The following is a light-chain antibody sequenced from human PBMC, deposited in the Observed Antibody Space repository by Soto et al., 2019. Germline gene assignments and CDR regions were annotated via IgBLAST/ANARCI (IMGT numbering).Light chain of an antibody. CDR2: GAS. CDR3: QQYGSSSIT. Sequence: EIVLTQSPATLSLSPGETATLSCRASQSVSSSYLAWYQQKPGQAPRLLIYGASSRATGIPDRFSGSGSGTDFTLTISRLEPEDFAVYYCQQYGSSSITFGQGTRLQTK. CDR1: QSVSSSY. V-gene: IGKV3-20*01. J-gene: IGKJ5*01.